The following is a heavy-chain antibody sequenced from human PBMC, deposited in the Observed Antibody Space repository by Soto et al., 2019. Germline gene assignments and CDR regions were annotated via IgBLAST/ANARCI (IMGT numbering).Heavy chain of an antibody. Sequence: PSETLSLTCTVSGGSISSGGYYWSWTRQHPGKGLEWIGYIYYSGSTYYNPSLKSRVTISVDTSKNQFSLKLSSVTAADTAVYYCARDREYRYYYMDVWGKGTTVTVSS. V-gene: IGHV4-31*03. J-gene: IGHJ6*03. D-gene: IGHD6-6*01. CDR3: ARDREYRYYYMDV. CDR2: IYYSGST. CDR1: GGSISSGGYY.